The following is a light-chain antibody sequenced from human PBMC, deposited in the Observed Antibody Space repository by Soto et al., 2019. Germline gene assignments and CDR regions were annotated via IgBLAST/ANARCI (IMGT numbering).Light chain of an antibody. CDR3: QQYGSSPPDT. CDR2: GAS. Sequence: EIVLTQSPGTLSLSPGERATLSCRASQSVSSSDLAWYQQKPGKAPRLLIYGASSRATGIPDRFSGSGSGTDFTLTISRLEPEDFAVYYCQQYGSSPPDTFGQGTKLEIK. J-gene: IGKJ2*01. V-gene: IGKV3-20*01. CDR1: QSVSSSD.